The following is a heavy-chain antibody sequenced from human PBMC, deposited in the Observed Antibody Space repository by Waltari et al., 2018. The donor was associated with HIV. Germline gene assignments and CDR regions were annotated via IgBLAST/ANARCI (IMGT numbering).Heavy chain of an antibody. CDR2: IYHSGST. Sequence: QVKLQESGPGLVKPSGTLSLTCAVSGGSIRSSNWLSWVRQPPGKGLEWIGEIYHSGSTNYNPSLKSRVTISVDKSKNQFSLKLSSVTAADTAVYSCARVSHSHYYDTSGHPGFDYWGQGTLVTVSS. D-gene: IGHD3-22*01. CDR1: GGSIRSSNW. V-gene: IGHV4-4*02. J-gene: IGHJ4*02. CDR3: ARVSHSHYYDTSGHPGFDY.